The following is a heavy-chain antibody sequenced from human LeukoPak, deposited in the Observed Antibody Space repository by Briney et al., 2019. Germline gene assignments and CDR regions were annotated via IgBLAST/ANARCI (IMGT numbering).Heavy chain of an antibody. Sequence: GGSLRLSCAASGFTFSSYAMHWVRQAPGKGLEWVAVISYDGSNKYYADSVKGRFTISRDNSKNTLYLQMNSLRAEDTAVYYCARAGNLYCSGGSCYSFDYWGQGTLATVSS. V-gene: IGHV3-30-3*01. CDR3: ARAGNLYCSGGSCYSFDY. CDR1: GFTFSSYA. CDR2: ISYDGSNK. J-gene: IGHJ4*02. D-gene: IGHD2-15*01.